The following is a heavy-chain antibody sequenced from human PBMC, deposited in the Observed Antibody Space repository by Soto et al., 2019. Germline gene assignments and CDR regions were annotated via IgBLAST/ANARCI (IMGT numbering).Heavy chain of an antibody. D-gene: IGHD6-13*01. Sequence: GGSLRLSCVASGFTFSSYGMNWVRQAPGKGLEWVSAISGSAGSVYYTDSVKGRFSISRDNSKSTLYLQMNSQRDEDTGVYYCAKTFSRNWLPEYWGQGTLVRVAS. CDR2: ISGSAGSV. V-gene: IGHV3-23*01. CDR3: AKTFSRNWLPEY. J-gene: IGHJ4*02. CDR1: GFTFSSYG.